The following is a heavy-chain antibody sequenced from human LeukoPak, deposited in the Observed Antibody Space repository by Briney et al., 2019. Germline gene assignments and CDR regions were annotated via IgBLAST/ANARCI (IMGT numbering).Heavy chain of an antibody. CDR1: GFTFSSYA. V-gene: IGHV3-30*14. CDR2: ISYDGSNK. J-gene: IGHJ4*02. Sequence: GGSLRLSCAASGFTFSSYAMHWVRQAPGKGLEWVAVISYDGSNKYYADSVKGRFTISRDNSKNTVYLQMNSLRAEDTAMYYCARRDDHNGRDYWGQGTLVTVSS. D-gene: IGHD5-24*01. CDR3: ARRDDHNGRDY.